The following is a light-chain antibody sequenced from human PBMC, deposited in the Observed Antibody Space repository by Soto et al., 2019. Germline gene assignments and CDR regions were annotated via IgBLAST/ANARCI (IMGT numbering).Light chain of an antibody. CDR1: SSDIGAYNY. CDR2: GVA. J-gene: IGLJ1*01. Sequence: VLTQSASVSGSPGQSITISCTGTSSDIGAYNYVSWYQQYPGKAPKLMIYGVANRPSGVSNRFSGSKTGNTASLTISGLQAEDEADYYCFSHRSGDSHVFGTGTKGTVL. CDR3: FSHRSGDSHV. V-gene: IGLV2-14*01.